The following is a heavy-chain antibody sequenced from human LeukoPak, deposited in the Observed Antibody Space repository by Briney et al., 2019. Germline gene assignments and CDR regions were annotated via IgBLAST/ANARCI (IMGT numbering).Heavy chain of an antibody. CDR1: GYTFTSYG. D-gene: IGHD3-10*01. J-gene: IGHJ5*02. V-gene: IGHV1-18*01. CDR2: ISAYNGNT. CDR3: ARMYGIGELFNWFDP. Sequence: GASVKVSCKASGYTFTSYGISWVRQAPGQGLEWMGWISAYNGNTNYAQQLQGRVTMTTDTSTSTAYMELRSLRSDDTAVYYCARMYGIGELFNWFDPWGQGTLVTVSS.